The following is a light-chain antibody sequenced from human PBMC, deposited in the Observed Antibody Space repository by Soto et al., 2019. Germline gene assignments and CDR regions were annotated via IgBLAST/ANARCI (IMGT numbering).Light chain of an antibody. CDR3: QQYNSYSWT. V-gene: IGKV1-5*02. J-gene: IGKJ1*01. CDR2: DAS. CDR1: QSISSW. Sequence: IQMTQSPSTLSASVGDRVTIICRASQSISSWLAWYQQKPGKAPKLLIYDASSLESGVPSRFSGSGSGTEFTLTISSLQPDDFATYYCQQYNSYSWTFGQGTKVDIK.